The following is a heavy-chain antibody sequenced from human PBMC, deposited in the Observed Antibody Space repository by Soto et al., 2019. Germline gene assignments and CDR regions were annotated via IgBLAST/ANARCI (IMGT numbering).Heavy chain of an antibody. CDR3: ARRYGGNFDY. D-gene: IGHD1-26*01. CDR2: IYYSGST. CDR1: GFSISSYY. V-gene: IGHV4-59*01. Sequence: SETLSLTCTVSGFSISSYYWSWIRQPPGKGLEWIGYIYYSGSTNYNPSLKSRVTISVDTSKNQFSLKLTSVTAADTAVYYCARRYGGNFDYWGQGTRVTVS. J-gene: IGHJ4*02.